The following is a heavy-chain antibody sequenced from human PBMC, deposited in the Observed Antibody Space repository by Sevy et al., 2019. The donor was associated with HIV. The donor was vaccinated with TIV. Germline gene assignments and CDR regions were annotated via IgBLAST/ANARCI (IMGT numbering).Heavy chain of an antibody. J-gene: IGHJ4*02. D-gene: IGHD3-22*01. CDR3: ARDGDYYDSSGYHAN. Sequence: GESLKISCAASGFTVSSNYMSWVRQAPGKGLEWVSVIYSGGSTYYADSVKGRCTISRDNSKNTLYLQMNSLRAEDTAVYYCARDGDYYDSSGYHANWGQGTLVTVSS. CDR2: IYSGGST. V-gene: IGHV3-66*01. CDR1: GFTVSSNY.